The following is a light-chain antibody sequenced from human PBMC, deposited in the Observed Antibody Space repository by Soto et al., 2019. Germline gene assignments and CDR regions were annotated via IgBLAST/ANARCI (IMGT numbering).Light chain of an antibody. CDR3: SSYTSSSPLVV. J-gene: IGLJ2*01. CDR2: DVS. CDR1: SSNIGDYNY. V-gene: IGLV2-14*03. Sequence: ALTQPASVSGSPGQSITISCNGTSSNIGDYNYVSWYQQHPGKAPKLMICDVSNRPSGVSNRFSGSKSGNTASLTISGLQAEDEADYYCSSYTSSSPLVVFGGGTKLTVL.